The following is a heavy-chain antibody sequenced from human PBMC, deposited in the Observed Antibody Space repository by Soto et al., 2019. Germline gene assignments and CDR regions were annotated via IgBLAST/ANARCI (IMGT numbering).Heavy chain of an antibody. CDR1: GFTFSSYS. CDR3: ARDKADYGGVFDY. D-gene: IGHD4-17*01. Sequence: GGSLRLSCAASGFTFSSYSMNWVRQAPVKGLEWVSSISSSISYIYYADSVKGRLTISRDNAKNSLYLQMNSLRAEDTAVYYCARDKADYGGVFDYWGQGTLVTVSS. CDR2: ISSSISYI. J-gene: IGHJ4*02. V-gene: IGHV3-21*01.